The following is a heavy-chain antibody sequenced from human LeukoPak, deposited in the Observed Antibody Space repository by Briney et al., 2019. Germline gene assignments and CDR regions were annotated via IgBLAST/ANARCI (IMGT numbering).Heavy chain of an antibody. V-gene: IGHV3-53*01. Sequence: GGSLRLSCAASGFTVSSNYMSWVRQAPGKGLEWVSVIYSGGSTYYADSAKGRFTISRDNSKNTLYLQMNSLRAEDTAVYYCAREQQLDYYYYMDVWGKGTTVTVSS. CDR3: AREQQLDYYYYMDV. J-gene: IGHJ6*03. CDR2: IYSGGST. D-gene: IGHD6-13*01. CDR1: GFTVSSNY.